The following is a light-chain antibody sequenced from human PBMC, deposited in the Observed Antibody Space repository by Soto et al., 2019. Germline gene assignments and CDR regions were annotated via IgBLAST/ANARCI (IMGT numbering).Light chain of an antibody. CDR3: QSYDRSLSGSRV. CDR1: SSNIGAGCD. Sequence: QSVLTQPPSVSGAPGQRVTISCTGKSSNIGAGCDVHWYQQLPGTAPKLLIYDNTNRPSGVPDRFSGSKSGTSASLAITGLQAEDEADYYCQSYDRSLSGSRVFGTGTKVTVL. V-gene: IGLV1-40*01. CDR2: DNT. J-gene: IGLJ1*01.